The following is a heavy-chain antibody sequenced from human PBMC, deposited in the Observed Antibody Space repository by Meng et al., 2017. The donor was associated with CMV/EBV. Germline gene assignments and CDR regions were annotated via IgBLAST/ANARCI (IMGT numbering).Heavy chain of an antibody. CDR2: IYHSGST. V-gene: IGHV4-4*02. CDR1: GGSISSSNW. CDR3: ARSSRSIPYYGMDV. D-gene: IGHD2-21*01. J-gene: IGHJ6*02. Sequence: SETLSLTCAVSGGSISSSNWWSWVRQPPGKGLEWIGEIYHSGSTNYNPSLKSRVTISVDKSKNQFSLKLSSMTAADTAVYYCARSSRSIPYYGMDVWGQGTTVTVSS.